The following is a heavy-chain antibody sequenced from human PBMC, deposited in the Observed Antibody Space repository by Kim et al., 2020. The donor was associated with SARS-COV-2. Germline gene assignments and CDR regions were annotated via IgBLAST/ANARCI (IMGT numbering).Heavy chain of an antibody. J-gene: IGHJ3*02. CDR3: ARSWELLGGGPPNDAFDI. CDR2: IYYSGST. V-gene: IGHV4-59*08. CDR1: GGSISSYY. Sequence: SETLSLTCTVSGGSISSYYWSWIRQPPGKGLEWIGYIYYSGSTNYNPSLKSRVTISVDTSKNQFSLKLSTVTAADTAVYYCARSWELLGGGPPNDAFDIWGQGTMVTISS. D-gene: IGHD1-26*01.